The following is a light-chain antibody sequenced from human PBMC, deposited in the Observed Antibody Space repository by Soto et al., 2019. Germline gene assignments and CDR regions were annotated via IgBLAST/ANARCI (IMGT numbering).Light chain of an antibody. J-gene: IGKJ1*01. CDR3: QEYVNSPP. Sequence: EIVLSQYPGTLSLSPGERATLSCRASQSVSNSYLAWYQQKSGQAPTHLIYGASTRATGIPDRFSGSGSGTDFTLTISRLEPEDFAVYYCQEYVNSPPVGQGTKV. V-gene: IGKV3-20*01. CDR1: QSVSNSY. CDR2: GAS.